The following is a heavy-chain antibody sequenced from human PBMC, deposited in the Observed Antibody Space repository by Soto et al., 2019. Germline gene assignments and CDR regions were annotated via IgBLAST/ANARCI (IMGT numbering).Heavy chain of an antibody. J-gene: IGHJ4*02. CDR3: ARGYSGYDPRRGDY. CDR1: GFTFSSYA. Sequence: LRLSCAASGFTFSSYAMSWVRQAPGKGLEWVSAISSSGGTTYYADSVKGRFTISRDNSKNTLYLQMNSLRAEDTAVYYCARGYSGYDPRRGDYWGQGTLVTVSS. D-gene: IGHD5-12*01. CDR2: ISSSGGTT. V-gene: IGHV3-23*01.